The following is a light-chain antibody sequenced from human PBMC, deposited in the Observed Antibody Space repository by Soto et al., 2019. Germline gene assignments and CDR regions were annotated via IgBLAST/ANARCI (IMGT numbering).Light chain of an antibody. J-gene: IGKJ3*01. CDR1: QSVSSSF. CDR3: QQYVSSPFT. Sequence: EIVLTQSPGTLSLSPGERATLSCRASQSVSSSFLAWYQQKPGQAPRLLIYETYRRATGIPDRFSGSGSETDFTLTISRLEPEDFAVYYCQQYVSSPFTFGPGTKVDIK. V-gene: IGKV3-20*01. CDR2: ETY.